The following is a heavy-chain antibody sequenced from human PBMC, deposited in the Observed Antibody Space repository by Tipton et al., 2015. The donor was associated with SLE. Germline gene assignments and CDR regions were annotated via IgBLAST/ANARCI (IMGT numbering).Heavy chain of an antibody. D-gene: IGHD3-22*01. CDR3: ATCPTYYYDSSYTKTGFKH. V-gene: IGHV1-24*01. Sequence: QSGPEVKKPGASVKVSCKVSGYTLTELSMHWVRQAPGKGLEWMGGFDPEDGETIYAQKFQGRVTITEDTSTDTAYMELSSLRSEDTAVYYCATCPTYYYDSSYTKTGFKHWGQGTLVTVSS. J-gene: IGHJ1*01. CDR2: FDPEDGET. CDR1: GYTLTELS.